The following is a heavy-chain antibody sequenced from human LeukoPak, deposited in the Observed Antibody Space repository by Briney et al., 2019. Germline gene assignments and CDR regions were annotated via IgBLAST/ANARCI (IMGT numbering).Heavy chain of an antibody. Sequence: SETLSLTCTVSGGSISSGSYYWSWIRQPAGKGLEWIRRIYTSGSTNYNPSLKSRVTISVDTSKNQFSLKLSSVTAADTAVYYCARAPLGYCSSTSCYGNWFDPWGQGTLVTVSS. D-gene: IGHD2-2*01. CDR1: GGSISSGSYY. CDR3: ARAPLGYCSSTSCYGNWFDP. V-gene: IGHV4-61*02. J-gene: IGHJ5*02. CDR2: IYTSGST.